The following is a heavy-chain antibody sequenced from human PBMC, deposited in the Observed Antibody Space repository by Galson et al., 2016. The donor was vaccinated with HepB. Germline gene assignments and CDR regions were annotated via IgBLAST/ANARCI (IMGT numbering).Heavy chain of an antibody. CDR3: ARAFYSDTIAYSPIRVFVI. J-gene: IGHJ3*02. Sequence: SVKVSCKASGGTFSSYVISWVRQAPGQGLEWMGGIIPMFGTANYAQKFQGRVTITADKSSRTAYMELSSLRSEDTAGYYCARAFYSDTIAYSPIRVFVIWGQGTMVTVSS. D-gene: IGHD3-22*01. CDR2: IIPMFGTA. CDR1: GGTFSSYV. V-gene: IGHV1-69*06.